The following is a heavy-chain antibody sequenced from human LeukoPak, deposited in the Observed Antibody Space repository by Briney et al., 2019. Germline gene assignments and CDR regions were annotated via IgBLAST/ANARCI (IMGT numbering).Heavy chain of an antibody. J-gene: IGHJ4*02. CDR3: ARDVGSSSWYFDY. CDR1: GYTFTSHY. D-gene: IGHD6-13*01. CDR2: INPSGGST. V-gene: IGHV1-46*01. Sequence: GASVKVSCKASGYTFTSHYVYWVRQAPGQGLEWMGMINPSGGSTTYAQKFQGRVTMTRDTSTSTVYMELSSLRSEDTAVYYCARDVGSSSWYFDYWGQGTLVTVSS.